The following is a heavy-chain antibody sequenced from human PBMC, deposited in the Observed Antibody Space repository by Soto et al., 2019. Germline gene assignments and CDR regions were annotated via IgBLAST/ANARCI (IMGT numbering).Heavy chain of an antibody. V-gene: IGHV1-3*05. Sequence: QVQLAQSGAEERKPGASVKVSCEATGYTFTAYAMHWVRQAPGQRLEWMGWINPANGNTKYSQKFQGRLTITSDPSANTVYMELNYLTSEDTAMYYCTRSAISPYGGLIGPFDYWGQGNLVTVSS. J-gene: IGHJ4*02. D-gene: IGHD3-16*02. CDR2: INPANGNT. CDR1: GYTFTAYA. CDR3: TRSAISPYGGLIGPFDY.